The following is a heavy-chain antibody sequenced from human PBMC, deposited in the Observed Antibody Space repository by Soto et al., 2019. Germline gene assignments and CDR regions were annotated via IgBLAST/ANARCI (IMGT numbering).Heavy chain of an antibody. CDR2: IYYSGST. CDR1: GGSISSSSYY. V-gene: IGHV4-39*01. CDR3: ASLIAAAGTRWFDP. Sequence: SETLSLTCTVSGGSISSSSYYWGWIRQPPGKGLEWFGSIYYSGSTYYNPSLKSRVTISVDTSKNQFSLKLSSVTAADTAVYYCASLIAAAGTRWFDPWGQGTLVTV. J-gene: IGHJ5*02. D-gene: IGHD6-13*01.